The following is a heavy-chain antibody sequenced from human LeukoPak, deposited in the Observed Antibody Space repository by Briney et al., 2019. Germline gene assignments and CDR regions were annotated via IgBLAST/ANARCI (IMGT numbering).Heavy chain of an antibody. CDR3: ARRRDPWSSVRVGWYFDL. CDR1: GGSISSYY. Sequence: SETLSLTCTVSGGSISSYYWSWIRQPPGKGLEWIGYIYYSGSTNYNPSLKSRVTISVDTSKNQFSLKLSSVTAADTAVYYCARRRDPWSSVRVGWYFDLWGRGTLVTVSS. V-gene: IGHV4-59*08. CDR2: IYYSGST. J-gene: IGHJ2*01. D-gene: IGHD3-10*02.